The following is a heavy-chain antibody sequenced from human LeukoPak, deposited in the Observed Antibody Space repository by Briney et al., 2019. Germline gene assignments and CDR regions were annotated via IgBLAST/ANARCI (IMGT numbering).Heavy chain of an antibody. CDR3: ARGRYPTVTTIFDY. CDR2: IIPIFGTA. D-gene: IGHD4-17*01. J-gene: IGHJ4*02. Sequence: SVTVSCTASGGTFSSYAISWVRQAPGQGLEWMGGIIPIFGTANYAQKFQGRVTITADESTSTAYMELSSLRSEDTAVYYCARGRYPTVTTIFDYWGQGTLVTVSS. V-gene: IGHV1-69*13. CDR1: GGTFSSYA.